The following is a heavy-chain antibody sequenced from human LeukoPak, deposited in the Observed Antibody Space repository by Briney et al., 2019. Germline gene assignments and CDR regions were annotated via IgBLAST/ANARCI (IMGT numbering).Heavy chain of an antibody. J-gene: IGHJ6*02. V-gene: IGHV5-51*01. CDR1: GYTFMNYW. CDR3: ARRGVADAYYGLDV. D-gene: IGHD3-16*01. Sequence: GQSLKISCEVFGYTFMNYWIGWVRQKPGKGLEWMGKIYPGDSDTTYSPSFQGRVTISVDTEIYTAYLQWSSVQASDTAMYYCARRGVADAYYGLDVWGQGTAVTVSS. CDR2: IYPGDSDT.